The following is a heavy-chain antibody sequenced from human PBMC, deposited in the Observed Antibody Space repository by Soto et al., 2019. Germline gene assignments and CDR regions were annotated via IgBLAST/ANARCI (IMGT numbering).Heavy chain of an antibody. CDR3: ARWIADLSGYYYYGMDV. CDR2: ISSSSSYI. V-gene: IGHV3-21*01. D-gene: IGHD1-26*01. CDR1: GFTFSSYS. J-gene: IGHJ6*02. Sequence: EVQLVESGGGLVKPGGSLRLSCAASGFTFSSYSMNWVRQAPGKGLEWVSSISSSSSYIYYADSVKGRFTISRDNAKNSLYLQMNSLRADDTAVYYCARWIADLSGYYYYGMDVWGQGTTVTVSS.